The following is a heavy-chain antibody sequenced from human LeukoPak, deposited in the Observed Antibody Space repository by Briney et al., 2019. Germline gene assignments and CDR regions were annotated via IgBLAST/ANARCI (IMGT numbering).Heavy chain of an antibody. CDR2: INPSGGST. V-gene: IGHV1-46*01. J-gene: IGHJ4*02. Sequence: ASVKVSCKASGYTFTGYYMHWVRQAPGQGLEWMGIINPSGGSTSYAQKFQGRVTMTRDMSTSTVYMELSSLRSEDTAVYYCARDLRYYYDSSGPGDYWGQGTLVTVSS. CDR3: ARDLRYYYDSSGPGDY. CDR1: GYTFTGYY. D-gene: IGHD3-22*01.